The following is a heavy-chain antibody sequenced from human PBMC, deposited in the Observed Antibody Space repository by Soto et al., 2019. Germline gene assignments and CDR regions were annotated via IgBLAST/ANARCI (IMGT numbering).Heavy chain of an antibody. CDR1: GYTFTSYD. Sequence: QVQLVQSGAEVKKPGASVKVSCKASGYTFTSYDINWVRQATGQGLEWMGWMNPNSGNTGYAQKFQGRVTMTRTTSISTAYMELSSLRSGDTAVYYCAREHSSSWRFDYWGQGTLVTVSS. CDR2: MNPNSGNT. D-gene: IGHD6-13*01. CDR3: AREHSSSWRFDY. J-gene: IGHJ4*02. V-gene: IGHV1-8*01.